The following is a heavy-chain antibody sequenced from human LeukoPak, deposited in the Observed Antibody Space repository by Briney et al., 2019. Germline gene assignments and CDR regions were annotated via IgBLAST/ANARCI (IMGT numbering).Heavy chain of an antibody. V-gene: IGHV3-33*06. CDR2: IWCDGSNK. CDR3: AKDYVGYYYDPSYYFDY. J-gene: IGHJ4*02. Sequence: TGGSLRLSCAASGFTFSYYSMTWVRQAPGKGLEWVAVIWCDGSNKYYADSVKGRFTISRDNSKNTLYLQMNSLRAEDTAVYYCAKDYVGYYYDPSYYFDYWGQGTLVTVSS. CDR1: GFTFSYYS. D-gene: IGHD3-22*01.